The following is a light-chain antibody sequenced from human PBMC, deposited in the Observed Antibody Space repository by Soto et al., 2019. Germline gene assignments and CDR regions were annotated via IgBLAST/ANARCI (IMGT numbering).Light chain of an antibody. CDR2: EVS. Sequence: QSVLTQPASVSGSPGQSIIISCTGTSSDVGDYNFVSWYQQHPGKAPKLMIYEVSNRPSGVSNRFSGSKSGNTASLTISGLQAEDEPDYYCSSYTSSTTRGIYVFGTGTKLTVL. J-gene: IGLJ1*01. V-gene: IGLV2-14*01. CDR3: SSYTSSTTRGIYV. CDR1: SSDVGDYNF.